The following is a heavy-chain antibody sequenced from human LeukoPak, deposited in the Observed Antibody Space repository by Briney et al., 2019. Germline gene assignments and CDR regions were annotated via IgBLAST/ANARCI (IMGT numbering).Heavy chain of an antibody. CDR2: ISYDGSNK. Sequence: GGSLRLSCAASGFTFSSYGMHWVRQAPGKGLEWVAVISYDGSNKRYADSVKGRFTISRDNSKNTLYLQMNSLRAEDTAVYYCAKERRTVTTVAFDYWGQGTLVTVSS. D-gene: IGHD4-17*01. CDR3: AKERRTVTTVAFDY. V-gene: IGHV3-30*18. J-gene: IGHJ4*02. CDR1: GFTFSSYG.